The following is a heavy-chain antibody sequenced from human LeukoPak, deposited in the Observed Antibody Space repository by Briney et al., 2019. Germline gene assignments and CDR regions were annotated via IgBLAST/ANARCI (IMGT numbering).Heavy chain of an antibody. D-gene: IGHD3-10*01. J-gene: IGHJ6*02. Sequence: GGSLRLSCAASKFSFSSYWMHWVRQTPGKGLVWVSRINSDGSRTNYADSVKGRFTISRDNAKNSLYLQMNSLRAEDTALYYCAKDIGSGSEYYYYGMDVWGHGTTVTVSS. CDR3: AKDIGSGSEYYYYGMDV. CDR1: KFSFSSYW. CDR2: INSDGSRT. V-gene: IGHV3-74*01.